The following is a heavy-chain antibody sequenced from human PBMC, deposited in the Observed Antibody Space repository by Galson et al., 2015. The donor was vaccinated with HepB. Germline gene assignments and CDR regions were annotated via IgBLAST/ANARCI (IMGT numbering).Heavy chain of an antibody. D-gene: IGHD2-15*01. CDR1: GFTFSRSP. CDR2: ISSQSDTI. V-gene: IGHV3-48*02. J-gene: IGHJ4*02. CDR3: ARGPSGGHYFDY. Sequence: YLRLSCAASGFTFSRSPMNWVGKTPGKGLEWVSWISSQSDTIYYTASVKGRFTISRDNADNSLYLQMNNLRDEDAAVYFCARGPSGGHYFDYWGQGTLVAVSS.